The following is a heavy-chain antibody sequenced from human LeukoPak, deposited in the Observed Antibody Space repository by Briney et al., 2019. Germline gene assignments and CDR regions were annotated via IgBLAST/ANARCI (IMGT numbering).Heavy chain of an antibody. CDR1: GFTFSRNA. V-gene: IGHV3-23*01. J-gene: IGHJ4*02. CDR3: AKPRGPNWGSLCFEY. CDR2: ISDSGGST. Sequence: GGTLRLPCAASGFTFSRNAMTWARQPPAKALEWVSYISDSGGSTYYADSGRGRFTIYRDNSKNSLYLQMNSLRAEDMAVYYCAKPRGPNWGSLCFEYWGRGTRVTVS. D-gene: IGHD7-27*01.